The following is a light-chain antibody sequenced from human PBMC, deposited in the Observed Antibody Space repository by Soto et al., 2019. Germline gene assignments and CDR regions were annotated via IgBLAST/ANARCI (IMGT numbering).Light chain of an antibody. CDR1: QIVTSRY. CDR3: HQYGSSPRT. J-gene: IGKJ2*01. CDR2: GAS. Sequence: EIVLTQSPGTLSLSPGERATLSCRASQIVTSRYLAWYQQKPGQPPRLLIYGASSRATGVPDRFSGSGSGTDFTLTISRLEPDDFAVYYCHQYGSSPRTFGQGTKLEIK. V-gene: IGKV3-20*01.